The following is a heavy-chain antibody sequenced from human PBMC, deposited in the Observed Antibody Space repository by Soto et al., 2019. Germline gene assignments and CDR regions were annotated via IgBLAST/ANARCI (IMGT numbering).Heavy chain of an antibody. CDR1: GGSISSGGYY. Sequence: QVQLQESGPGLVKPSQTLSLTCTVSGGSISSGGYYWSWIRQHPGKGLEWIGYIYYSGSTYYNPSLKSRVTISVATSKNQFSLKLSSVTAAGTAVYYCAGCLYGSGSYYVGYPWFDPWGQGTLVTVSS. D-gene: IGHD3-10*01. CDR3: AGCLYGSGSYYVGYPWFDP. CDR2: IYYSGST. J-gene: IGHJ5*02. V-gene: IGHV4-31*03.